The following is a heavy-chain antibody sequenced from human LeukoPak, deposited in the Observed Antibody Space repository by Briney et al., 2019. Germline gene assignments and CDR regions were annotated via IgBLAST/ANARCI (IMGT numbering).Heavy chain of an antibody. D-gene: IGHD4-23*01. CDR3: ARDQGHGGNSWDY. V-gene: IGHV1-2*02. Sequence: PGASVKVSSKVSGYTFTVYYMHWVRQAPGQGLEWLGWINPNSGGTNYAQNFQGRVTMTRDTSISTAYMELSRLRSDDTAVYYCARDQGHGGNSWDYWGQGTLVTVSS. CDR1: GYTFTVYY. CDR2: INPNSGGT. J-gene: IGHJ4*02.